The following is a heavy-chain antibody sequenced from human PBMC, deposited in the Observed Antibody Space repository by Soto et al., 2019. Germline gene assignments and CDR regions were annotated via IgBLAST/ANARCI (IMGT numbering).Heavy chain of an antibody. CDR3: ASRTVTTFDY. Sequence: QLQLQESGPGLVKPSETLSLTCTVSGGSISSSSYYWGWIRQPPGKGLEWIGSIYYSGSTYYNPSLKSRVTISVDTSKNRCALKLSSVTAADTAVYYCASRTVTTFDYWGQGTLVTVSS. J-gene: IGHJ4*02. D-gene: IGHD4-17*01. V-gene: IGHV4-39*01. CDR1: GGSISSSSYY. CDR2: IYYSGST.